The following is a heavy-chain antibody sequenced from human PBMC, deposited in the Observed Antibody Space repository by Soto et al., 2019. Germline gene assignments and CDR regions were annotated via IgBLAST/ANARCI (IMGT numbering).Heavy chain of an antibody. J-gene: IGHJ4*02. CDR3: AREYSLAVVLPGY. CDR2: IWYDGSNE. D-gene: IGHD2-15*01. V-gene: IGHV3-33*01. CDR1: GFTFSSYG. Sequence: QVQLVESGGGVVQPGRSLRLSCAASGFTFSSYGMYWVRQAPGKGLEWVAEIWYDGSNEYYADSVKGRFTISRDNSKNTVFLQMNSLRAEDTGVYYCAREYSLAVVLPGYWGQGTLVTVSP.